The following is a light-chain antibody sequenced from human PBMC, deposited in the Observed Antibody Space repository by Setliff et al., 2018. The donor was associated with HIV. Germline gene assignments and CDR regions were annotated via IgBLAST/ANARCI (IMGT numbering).Light chain of an antibody. CDR3: CSYAGTYTYV. Sequence: QSALTQPRSVSGSPGQSVTISCTGTSINVGTFNYVSWYQQHPGKAPKLIIYDVTKRPSGVPDRFSGSKSGNTASLTISGLQAEDEADYYCCSYAGTYTYVFAPGTTVSVL. CDR1: SINVGTFNY. J-gene: IGLJ1*01. CDR2: DVT. V-gene: IGLV2-11*01.